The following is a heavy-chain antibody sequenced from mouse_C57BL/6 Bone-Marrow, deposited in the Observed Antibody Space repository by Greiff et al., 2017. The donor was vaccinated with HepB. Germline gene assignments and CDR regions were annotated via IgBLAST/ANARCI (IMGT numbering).Heavy chain of an antibody. CDR3: ARSGLRPFAY. CDR2: INPGSGGT. V-gene: IGHV1-54*01. D-gene: IGHD3-2*02. Sequence: QVQLKESGAELVRPGTSVKVSCKASGYAFTNYLIEWVKQRPGQGLEWIGVINPGSGGTNYNEKFKGKATLTADKSSSTAYMQLSSLTSEDSAVYFCARSGLRPFAYWGQGTLVTVSA. CDR1: GYAFTNYL. J-gene: IGHJ3*01.